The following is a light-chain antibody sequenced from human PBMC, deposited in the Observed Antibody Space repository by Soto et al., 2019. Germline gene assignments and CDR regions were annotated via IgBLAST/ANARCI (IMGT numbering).Light chain of an antibody. CDR3: GTSDSSLSGGGIFGI. Sequence: QSVLTQPPSVSAAPGQTVTISCSGNSSNIGNNYVSWYQQFPGTAPKLLIYDTNKRPSGIPDRFSGSKSGTSATLGITGLQTWDEADYYCGTSDSSLSGGGIFGIFGGGTKVTVL. V-gene: IGLV1-51*01. CDR1: SSNIGNNY. CDR2: DTN. J-gene: IGLJ2*01.